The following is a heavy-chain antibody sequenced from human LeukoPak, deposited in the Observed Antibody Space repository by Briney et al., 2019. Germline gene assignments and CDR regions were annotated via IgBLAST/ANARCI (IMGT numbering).Heavy chain of an antibody. J-gene: IGHJ3*02. Sequence: GGSLRLSCAASGFTFSSYSMNWVRQAPGKGLEWVSSISSSGSYIYYADSVKGRFTISRDNAKNSLYLQMNSLRAEDTAVYYCARGLIYDSSGLDALDIWGQGTMVTVSS. CDR2: ISSSGSYI. CDR1: GFTFSSYS. CDR3: ARGLIYDSSGLDALDI. V-gene: IGHV3-21*01. D-gene: IGHD3-22*01.